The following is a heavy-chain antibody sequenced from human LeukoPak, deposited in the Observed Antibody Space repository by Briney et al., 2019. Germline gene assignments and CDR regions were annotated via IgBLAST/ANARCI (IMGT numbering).Heavy chain of an antibody. J-gene: IGHJ4*02. CDR1: GGSFSGYY. Sequence: SETLSLTCAVYGGSFSGYYWSWIRQPPGKGLEWIGKINHSGSTNYNPSLKSRVTISVDTSKNQFSLKLSSVTAADTAVYYCARKRTTLEWLFFDYWGQGTLVTVSS. CDR2: INHSGST. CDR3: ARKRTTLEWLFFDY. V-gene: IGHV4-34*01. D-gene: IGHD3-3*01.